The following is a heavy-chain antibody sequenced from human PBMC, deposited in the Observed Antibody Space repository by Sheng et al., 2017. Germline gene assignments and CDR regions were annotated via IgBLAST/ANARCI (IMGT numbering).Heavy chain of an antibody. D-gene: IGHD6-13*01. CDR1: GGTFSSYA. CDR2: IIPIFGTA. V-gene: IGHV1-69*13. J-gene: IGHJ4*02. Sequence: VQLVQSGAEVKKPGSSVKVSCKASGGTFSSYAISWVRQAPGQGLEWMGGIIPIFGTANYAQKFQGRVTITADESTSTAYMELSSLRSEDTAVYYCASPGIAAADYYFDYWGQGTLVTVSS. CDR3: ASPGIAAADYYFDY.